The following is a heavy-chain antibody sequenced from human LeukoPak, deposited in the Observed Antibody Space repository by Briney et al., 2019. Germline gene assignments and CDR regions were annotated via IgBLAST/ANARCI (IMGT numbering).Heavy chain of an antibody. CDR1: GYTFTSYY. Sequence: ASVTVSCKASGYTFTSYYMHWVRQAPGQGLEWMGWINPNSGDTNYAQKFQGRVTMTRDTSISTAYMELSRLRSDDTAVYYCARLYYDSSGYSPVDYWGQGTLVTVSA. J-gene: IGHJ4*02. V-gene: IGHV1-2*02. CDR2: INPNSGDT. D-gene: IGHD3-22*01. CDR3: ARLYYDSSGYSPVDY.